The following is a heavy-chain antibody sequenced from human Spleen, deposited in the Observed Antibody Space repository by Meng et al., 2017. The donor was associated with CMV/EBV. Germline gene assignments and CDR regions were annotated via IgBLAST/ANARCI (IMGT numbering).Heavy chain of an antibody. Sequence: GESLKISCAASGFTFSNSGMHWVRQAPGKGLEWVAVISFDASNKRYADSVKGRFAISRDNSKDTLYLEMNSLRTEDTAVYYCARDAVVGPTSRSGIGYFDQWGQGTLVTVSS. CDR2: ISFDASNK. J-gene: IGHJ4*02. D-gene: IGHD1-26*01. CDR1: GFTFSNSG. V-gene: IGHV3-30*03. CDR3: ARDAVVGPTSRSGIGYFDQ.